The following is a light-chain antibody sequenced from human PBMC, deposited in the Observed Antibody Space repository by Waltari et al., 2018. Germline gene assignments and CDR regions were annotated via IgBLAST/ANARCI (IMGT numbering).Light chain of an antibody. V-gene: IGKV3-15*01. CDR1: QGISSH. J-gene: IGKJ2*01. Sequence: EIVMTQSPATLSVSPGESATLSCRASQGISSHLAWYQQKPGKAPRLLIYGASARATGIPARVSGSGSGTEFSLTISSLQSEDFAVYYCQQYSDWPPYTFGQGTKLEIK. CDR2: GAS. CDR3: QQYSDWPPYT.